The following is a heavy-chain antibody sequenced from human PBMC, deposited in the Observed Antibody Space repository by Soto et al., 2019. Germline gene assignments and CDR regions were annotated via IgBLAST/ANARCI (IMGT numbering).Heavy chain of an antibody. CDR1: GGSSSSYY. J-gene: IGHJ6*02. V-gene: IGHV4-59*01. D-gene: IGHD5-12*01. Sequence: PSETLSLTCTVAGGSSSSYYGSWIRQPPGKGLEWIGYIYYSGSTNYNPSLKSRVTISVDTSKNQFSLKLSSVTAADTAVYYCARGHYSGYDFYYYYGMDVWGQRTTVTVSS. CDR3: ARGHYSGYDFYYYYGMDV. CDR2: IYYSGST.